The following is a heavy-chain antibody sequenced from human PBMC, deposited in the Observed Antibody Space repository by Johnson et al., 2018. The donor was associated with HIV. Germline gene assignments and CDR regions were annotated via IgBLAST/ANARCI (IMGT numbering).Heavy chain of an antibody. CDR1: GFTFSSYG. V-gene: IGHV3-30*19. CDR2: ISYDGSNK. CDR3: ASVPTSSGYHDAFDI. Sequence: QVQLVESGGGLVQPGRSLRLSCAASGFTFSSYGMHWVRQAPGKGLEWVAVISYDGSNKYCADSVKGRFTISRDNSKNTLYLQMNSLRAEDTAVYYCASVPTSSGYHDAFDIWGQGTMVTVSS. D-gene: IGHD3-22*01. J-gene: IGHJ3*02.